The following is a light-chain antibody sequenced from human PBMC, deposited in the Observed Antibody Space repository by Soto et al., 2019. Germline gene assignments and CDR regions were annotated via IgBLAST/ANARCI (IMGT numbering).Light chain of an antibody. J-gene: IGKJ1*01. CDR1: QSLNSFY. CDR3: QQYDISPRT. CDR2: GSS. Sequence: EIVVTQSPGTLSLSPGERATLSCRASQSLNSFYLAWYQQKPGQAPRLLIYGSSNRATGIPDRFSGSGSGTDFTLTISRLDPEDFAVYYCQQYDISPRTFGQGTKVDIK. V-gene: IGKV3-20*01.